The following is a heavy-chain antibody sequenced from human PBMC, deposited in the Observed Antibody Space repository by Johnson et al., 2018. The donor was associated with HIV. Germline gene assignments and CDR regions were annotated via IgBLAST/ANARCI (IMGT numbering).Heavy chain of an antibody. CDR2: ISHSGSTI. J-gene: IGHJ3*02. CDR3: VRGGLGYQNFHDAFDM. CDR1: GFTFSDYY. V-gene: IGHV3-11*01. Sequence: QVQLVESGGGLVKPGGSLRLSCAASGFTFSDYYMSWIRQAPGKGLEWVSYISHSGSTISYADSVKGRFTISRDSAKNSLYLQMNSLRAEDTALYYCVRGGLGYQNFHDAFDMWGQGTMVTVSS. D-gene: IGHD2-2*01.